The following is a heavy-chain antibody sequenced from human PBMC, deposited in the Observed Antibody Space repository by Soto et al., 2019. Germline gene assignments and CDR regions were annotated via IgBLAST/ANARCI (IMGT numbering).Heavy chain of an antibody. J-gene: IGHJ5*02. CDR2: IYYSGST. CDR1: GGSISSGDYY. CDR3: AREKDYYDSSGVTWFDP. V-gene: IGHV4-30-4*01. Sequence: PSETLSRTCTVSGGSISSGDYYWSWIRQPPVKGLEWIGYIYYSGSTYYNPSLKSRVTISVDTSKNQFSLKLSSVTAADTAVYYCAREKDYYDSSGVTWFDPWGQGTLVTVSS. D-gene: IGHD3-22*01.